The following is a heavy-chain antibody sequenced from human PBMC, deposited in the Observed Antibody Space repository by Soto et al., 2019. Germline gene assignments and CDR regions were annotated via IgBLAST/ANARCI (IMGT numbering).Heavy chain of an antibody. V-gene: IGHV3-30*18. CDR2: ILYDGSNT. J-gene: IGHJ6*02. Sequence: GGSLRLSCAASGFTFSHYGMHWVRQAPGKGLEWVAAILYDGSNTYYADSVKGRFTISRDNSKNTLYLEMNSLRPEDTAVYHCAKSRDGYSFYYFYGPDVWGQGTTVTVSS. CDR1: GFTFSHYG. D-gene: IGHD4-4*01. CDR3: AKSRDGYSFYYFYGPDV.